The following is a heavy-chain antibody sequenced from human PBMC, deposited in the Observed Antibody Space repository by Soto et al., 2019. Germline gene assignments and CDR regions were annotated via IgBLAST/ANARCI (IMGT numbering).Heavy chain of an antibody. J-gene: IGHJ6*02. V-gene: IGHV1-2*02. CDR1: GYTFTGYY. CDR3: ARDRYSSSWYYYGMDV. CDR2: INPNSGGT. Sequence: QVQLVQSGAEVKKPGASVKVSCKASGYTFTGYYMHWVRQAPGQGLEWMGWINPNSGGTNYARKFQGGVTMTRDTSISTAYMELSRLRSDDTAVYYCARDRYSSSWYYYGMDVWGQGTTVTVSS. D-gene: IGHD6-13*01.